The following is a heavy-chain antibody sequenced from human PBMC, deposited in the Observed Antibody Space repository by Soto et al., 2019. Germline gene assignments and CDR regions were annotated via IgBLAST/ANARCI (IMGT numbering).Heavy chain of an antibody. Sequence: PGESLKISCKGSGYSFTSYWIGWVRQMPGKGLEWMGIIYPGDSDTRYSPSFPGQVTISADKSIRTAYLQWSSLKASDTAVYYCARLRLSGYSGVAHHRNDYWGQGTLVTVSS. D-gene: IGHD6-13*01. J-gene: IGHJ4*02. CDR3: ARLRLSGYSGVAHHRNDY. V-gene: IGHV5-51*01. CDR2: IYPGDSDT. CDR1: GYSFTSYW.